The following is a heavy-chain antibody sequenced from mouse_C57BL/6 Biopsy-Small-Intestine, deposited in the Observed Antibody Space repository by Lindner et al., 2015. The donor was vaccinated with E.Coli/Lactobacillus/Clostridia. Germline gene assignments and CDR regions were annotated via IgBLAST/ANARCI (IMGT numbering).Heavy chain of an antibody. CDR3: ATGGYFAWSAY. CDR1: GYTFTDYY. D-gene: IGHD1-1*02. V-gene: IGHV1-84*01. CDR2: IYPGGGNA. Sequence: VQLQESGAELVKPGASVKISCKASGYTFTDYYINWVKQRPGQGLEWIGWIYPGGGNAKCNEKFKDKATLTVDTSSSTAYMQLSSLTSEDSAVYFCATGGYFAWSAYWGQGTLVTVSA. J-gene: IGHJ3*01.